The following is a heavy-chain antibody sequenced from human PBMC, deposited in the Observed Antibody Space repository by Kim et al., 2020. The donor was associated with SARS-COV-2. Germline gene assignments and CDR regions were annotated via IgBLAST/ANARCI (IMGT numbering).Heavy chain of an antibody. J-gene: IGHJ4*02. CDR3: AKSQSLRKGIAAAGGFDY. Sequence: GGSLRLSCAASGFTFSSYAMSWVRQAPGKGLEWVSAISGSGGSTYYADSVKGRFTISRDNSKNTLYLQMNSLRAEDTAVYYCAKSQSLRKGIAAAGGFDYWGQGTLVTVSS. CDR2: ISGSGGST. CDR1: GFTFSSYA. D-gene: IGHD6-13*01. V-gene: IGHV3-23*01.